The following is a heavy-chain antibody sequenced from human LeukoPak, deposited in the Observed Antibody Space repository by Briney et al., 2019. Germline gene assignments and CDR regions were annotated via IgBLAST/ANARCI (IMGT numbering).Heavy chain of an antibody. CDR1: GLTFTDYY. Sequence: ASVKVSCKTSGLTFTDYYIHWVRLAPGQGLEWMGYINPHSGVTSFPQRFRGRVTLTTDTSISAAYMDLSSLTSDDTAIYYCVREGNRVLTTNIERWGQGALVTVSS. J-gene: IGHJ4*02. V-gene: IGHV1-2*02. CDR3: VREGNRVLTTNIER. D-gene: IGHD2/OR15-2a*01. CDR2: INPHSGVT.